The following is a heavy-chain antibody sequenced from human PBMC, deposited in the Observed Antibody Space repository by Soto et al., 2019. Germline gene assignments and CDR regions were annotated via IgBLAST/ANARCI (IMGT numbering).Heavy chain of an antibody. V-gene: IGHV5-10-1*01. CDR1: GYSFTSYW. J-gene: IGHJ3*02. CDR2: IDPSDSYT. Sequence: PGESLKISCKGSGYSFTSYWDSWVRQMPGKRLERMGRIDPSDSYTNYSPSFQGHVIIAADKSISTAYLQWSSLKASVTAMYYCVTLFRNCSSTSCYTNGDAFDIWGQGTMVTVSS. CDR3: VTLFRNCSSTSCYTNGDAFDI. D-gene: IGHD2-2*02.